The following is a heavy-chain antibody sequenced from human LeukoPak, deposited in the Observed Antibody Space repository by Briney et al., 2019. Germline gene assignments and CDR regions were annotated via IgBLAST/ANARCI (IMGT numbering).Heavy chain of an antibody. CDR2: IYYGGST. D-gene: IGHD3-10*01. V-gene: IGHV4-59*01. Sequence: SETLSLTCTLSGGSISSYYWSWIRQPPGKGLEWIGYIYYGGSTNYNPSLKSRVTISVDTSKNQFSLKLSSVTAADTAVYYCARRGGTMEHFDYWGQGTLVTVSS. CDR1: GGSISSYY. CDR3: ARRGGTMEHFDY. J-gene: IGHJ4*02.